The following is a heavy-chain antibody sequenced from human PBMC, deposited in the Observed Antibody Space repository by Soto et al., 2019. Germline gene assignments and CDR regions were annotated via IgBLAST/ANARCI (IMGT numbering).Heavy chain of an antibody. CDR3: ARATYYYDSSGYYGYYFDY. CDR2: ISGSGGST. CDR1: GFTFSSYA. J-gene: IGHJ4*02. V-gene: IGHV3-23*01. D-gene: IGHD3-22*01. Sequence: EVQLLESGGGLVQPGGSLRLSCAASGFTFSSYAMSWVRQAPGKGLEWVSAISGSGGSTYYADSVKGRFTISRDNSKNTLNLQMNSLRAEDTAVYYCARATYYYDSSGYYGYYFDYWGQGTLVTVSS.